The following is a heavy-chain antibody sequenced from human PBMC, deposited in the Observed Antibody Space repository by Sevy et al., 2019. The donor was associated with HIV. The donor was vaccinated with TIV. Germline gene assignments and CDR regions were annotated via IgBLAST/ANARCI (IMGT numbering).Heavy chain of an antibody. CDR3: AREGCTKPHDY. CDR2: LSFGCGEI. J-gene: IGHJ4*02. Sequence: GGSLRLSCAASGFIFNKYSMSWVRQPPGKGLEWVATLSFGCGEINYADSVKGRFTISRDNSKNSFYLQMNNLRAEDTALYYCAREGCTKPHDYWGQGSLVTVSS. V-gene: IGHV3-23*01. CDR1: GFIFNKYS. D-gene: IGHD2-8*01.